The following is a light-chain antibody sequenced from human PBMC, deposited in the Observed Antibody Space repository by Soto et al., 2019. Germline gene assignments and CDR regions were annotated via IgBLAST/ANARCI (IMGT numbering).Light chain of an antibody. CDR3: QHLNGYPLT. CDR2: AAS. V-gene: IGKV1-9*01. Sequence: DIQLTQSPIFLSASVGDRVTITCRASQGISSYLAWYQQKPGKAPKLLIYAASTLQSGVPSRFSGSGSGTEFTLTISSLQPEDFATYYCQHLNGYPLTFGGGTRWIS. J-gene: IGKJ4*01. CDR1: QGISSY.